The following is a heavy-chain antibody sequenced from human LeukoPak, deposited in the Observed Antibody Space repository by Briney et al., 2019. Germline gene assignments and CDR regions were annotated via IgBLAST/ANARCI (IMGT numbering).Heavy chain of an antibody. CDR3: ARHSSGSGIEAFDI. Sequence: SETLSLTRTVSGGSISSSSNYWGWIRQPPGKGLEWIGSIYYSGSTYYNPSLKSRVTISVDTSKNQFSLKLSSVTAADTAVYYCARHSSGSGIEAFDIWGQETMVTVSS. J-gene: IGHJ3*02. CDR2: IYYSGST. D-gene: IGHD3-10*01. V-gene: IGHV4-39*01. CDR1: GGSISSSSNY.